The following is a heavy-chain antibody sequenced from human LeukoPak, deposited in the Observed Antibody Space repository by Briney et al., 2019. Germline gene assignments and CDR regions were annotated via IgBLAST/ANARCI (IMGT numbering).Heavy chain of an antibody. CDR2: ISYDGSNK. V-gene: IGHV3-30*18. CDR1: GFTFSSYG. Sequence: GGSLRLSCAASGFTFSSYGMHWVRQAPGKGLEWVAVISYDGSNKYYADSVKGRFTISRDNSKNTLYLQMNSLRAEDTAVYYCAKIRSDYDSFPDFQHWGQGTLVTVSS. J-gene: IGHJ1*01. D-gene: IGHD3-22*01. CDR3: AKIRSDYDSFPDFQH.